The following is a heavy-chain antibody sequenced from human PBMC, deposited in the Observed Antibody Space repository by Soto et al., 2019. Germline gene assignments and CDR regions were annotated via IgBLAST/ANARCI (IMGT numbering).Heavy chain of an antibody. CDR2: ISGSGGST. CDR1: GGSISSSSYY. V-gene: IGHV3-23*01. CDR3: AKDRIAAATPDYLDY. D-gene: IGHD6-13*01. J-gene: IGHJ4*02. Sequence: ETLSLTCTVSGGSISSSSYYWGWIRQPPGKGLEWVSAISGSGGSTYYADSVKGRFTISRDNSKNTLYLQMNSLRAEDTAVYYCAKDRIAAATPDYLDYWGQGTLVTVSS.